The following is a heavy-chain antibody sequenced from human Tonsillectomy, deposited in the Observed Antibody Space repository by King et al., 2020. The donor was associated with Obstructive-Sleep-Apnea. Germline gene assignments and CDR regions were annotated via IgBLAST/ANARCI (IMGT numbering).Heavy chain of an antibody. CDR1: GGTFSSYA. D-gene: IGHD6-6*01. V-gene: IGHV1-69*01. Sequence: VQLVESGAEVKRPGSSVKVSCKAPGGTFSSYAFIWVRLAPGQGLEWMGEIIPLYASTSNAEKFQGRVTITADESTSTAYMELSSLRSEDTAVYYCAGGVAARQYYYYGLDVWGQGTTVTVSS. CDR2: IIPLYAST. J-gene: IGHJ6*02. CDR3: AGGVAARQYYYYGLDV.